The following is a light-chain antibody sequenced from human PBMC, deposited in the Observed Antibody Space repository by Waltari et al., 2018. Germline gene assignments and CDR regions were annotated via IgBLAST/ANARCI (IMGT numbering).Light chain of an antibody. Sequence: DIVLTQSPGTLSLSPGERATLSCRASQSVSRSYLSWYQQKPGQAPRLLIYGTSSRSTGIPDRFSGSGSGTDFTLTISRLEPEDFAVYFCQQYTDSPPLTYGGGTRVEIK. CDR2: GTS. J-gene: IGKJ4*01. CDR3: QQYTDSPPLT. V-gene: IGKV3-20*01. CDR1: QSVSRSY.